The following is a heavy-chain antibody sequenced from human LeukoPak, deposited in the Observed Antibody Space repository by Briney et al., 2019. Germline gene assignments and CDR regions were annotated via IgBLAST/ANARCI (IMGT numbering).Heavy chain of an antibody. CDR2: INHSGRT. J-gene: IGHJ6*03. CDR1: GRSFRRYY. CDR3: ARGRKYYSSGSYWRYYYYMDV. D-gene: IGHD3-10*01. V-gene: IGHV4-34*01. Sequence: SDTLSLTCAVYGRSFRRYYWSWIRHPPGKGLEWIGEINHSGRTNYNPSLMSRVTISLVTSKNKFSLKLSSVTAADTAVYYCARGRKYYSSGSYWRYYYYMDVWGKGTTVTVSS.